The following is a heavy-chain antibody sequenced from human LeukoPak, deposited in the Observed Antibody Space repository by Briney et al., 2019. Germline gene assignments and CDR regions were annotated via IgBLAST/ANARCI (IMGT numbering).Heavy chain of an antibody. CDR1: GFSLSGYW. J-gene: IGHJ5*02. D-gene: IGHD2-15*01. Sequence: GGSLRLSCVASGFSLSGYWMHWVRQAPGKGLMYISRNNGDGSTTNYADVVKGRFTMSRDNVKNTLYLQMSSLRVEDTAVYYCARDPRNVGLAPWGQGTLVTVSS. CDR3: ARDPRNVGLAP. CDR2: NNGDGSTT. V-gene: IGHV3-74*01.